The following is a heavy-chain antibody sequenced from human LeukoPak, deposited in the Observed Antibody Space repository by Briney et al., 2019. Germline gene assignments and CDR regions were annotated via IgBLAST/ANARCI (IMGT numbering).Heavy chain of an antibody. CDR1: GYTFTSYD. J-gene: IGHJ4*02. Sequence: GASVKVSCKASGYTFTSYDINWVRQTTGQGLEWMGWMNPNSGSTSYAQKFQGRVTVTRNTSISTAYMELSSLRSEDTAVYYCAGSMERGDYWGQGTLVTVSS. V-gene: IGHV1-8*01. D-gene: IGHD2-2*01. CDR2: MNPNSGST. CDR3: AGSMERGDY.